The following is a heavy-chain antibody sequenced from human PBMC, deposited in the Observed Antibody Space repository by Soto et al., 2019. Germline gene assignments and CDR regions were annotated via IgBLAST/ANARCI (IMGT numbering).Heavy chain of an antibody. CDR2: IYSGGST. Sequence: EVQLVESGGGLVQPGGSLRLSCAASGFTVSSNYMSWVRQAPGKGLEWVSVIYSGGSTYYADSVKGRFTISRHNSKNTLYLQMNSLRAEDTAVYYCARGRPIAAAVVPYYFDYWGQGTLVTVSS. V-gene: IGHV3-53*04. CDR3: ARGRPIAAAVVPYYFDY. D-gene: IGHD6-13*01. J-gene: IGHJ4*02. CDR1: GFTVSSNY.